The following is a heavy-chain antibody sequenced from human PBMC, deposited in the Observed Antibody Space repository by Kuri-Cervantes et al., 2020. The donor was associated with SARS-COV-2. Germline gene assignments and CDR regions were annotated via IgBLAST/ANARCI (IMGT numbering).Heavy chain of an antibody. D-gene: IGHD5-24*01. CDR3: ARGKSRENPDVLDY. Sequence: LSLTCSSSGFPFSSYAMHWVRQAPGKGLEWVAVLSYDGSNKYYADSVKGRFNISRDNANNSLYLQMNSLRAEDTAVYYCARGKSRENPDVLDYWGQGTLVTVSS. V-gene: IGHV3-30-3*01. CDR2: LSYDGSNK. CDR1: GFPFSSYA. J-gene: IGHJ4*02.